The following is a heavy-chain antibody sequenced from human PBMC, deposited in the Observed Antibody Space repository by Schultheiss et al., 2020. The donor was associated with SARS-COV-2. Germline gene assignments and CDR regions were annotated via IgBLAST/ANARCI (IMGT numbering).Heavy chain of an antibody. V-gene: IGHV3-21*03. CDR1: GFTFSSYS. D-gene: IGHD3-22*01. CDR2: ISSSSSYI. CDR3: ARRLKYYYDSSGYRNWFVP. J-gene: IGHJ5*02. Sequence: GGSLRLSCAASGFTFSSYSMNWVRQAPGKGLEWVSSISSSSSYIYYADSVKGRFTISRDNAKNSLYLQMNSLRAEDTAVYYCARRLKYYYDSSGYRNWFVPWGQGTLVTVSS.